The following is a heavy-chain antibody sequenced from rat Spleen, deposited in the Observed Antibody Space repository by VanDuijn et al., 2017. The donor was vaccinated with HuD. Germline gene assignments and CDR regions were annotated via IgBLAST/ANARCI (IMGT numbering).Heavy chain of an antibody. CDR3: ATRDNNYGY. J-gene: IGHJ2*01. CDR1: GFTFKNYW. Sequence: EVQLVESGGGLVQPGRSLKLSCVASGFTFKNYWMTWIRQAPGQGLEWVASISDTGDTTYYPDSVKGRFTISRDNAKSTLYLQMNSLRSEDTATYYCATRDNNYGYWGQGVMVTVSS. D-gene: IGHD1-10*01. V-gene: IGHV5-31*01. CDR2: ISDTGDTT.